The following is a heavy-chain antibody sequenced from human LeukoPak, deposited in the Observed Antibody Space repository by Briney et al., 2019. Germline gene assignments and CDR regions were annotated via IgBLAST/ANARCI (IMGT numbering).Heavy chain of an antibody. CDR2: ISGSGGST. J-gene: IGHJ4*02. V-gene: IGHV3-23*01. CDR3: AKTLTLSGGMFDY. Sequence: GGSLRLSCAASGFTFSSYAMSWVRQAPGKGPEWVTAISGSGGSTYYADSVKGRFTISRDNTKNTPYPQMNNLRGDDPAVYYCAKTLTLSGGMFDYWGQGTLVTVSS. D-gene: IGHD3-16*01. CDR1: GFTFSSYA.